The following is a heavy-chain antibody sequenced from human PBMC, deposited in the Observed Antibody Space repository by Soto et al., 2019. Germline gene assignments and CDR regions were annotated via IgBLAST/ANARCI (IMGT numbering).Heavy chain of an antibody. CDR2: INHSGST. CDR3: ATHTAAGTFDY. D-gene: IGHD6-13*01. CDR1: GWSFSGYY. V-gene: IGHV4-34*01. J-gene: IGHJ4*02. Sequence: PSETLSLTCAVYGWSFSGYYWSWIRQPPGKGLEWIGEINHSGSTNYNPSLKSRVTISVDTSKNQFSLKLSSVTAADTAVYYCATHTAAGTFDYWGQGTLVTVSS.